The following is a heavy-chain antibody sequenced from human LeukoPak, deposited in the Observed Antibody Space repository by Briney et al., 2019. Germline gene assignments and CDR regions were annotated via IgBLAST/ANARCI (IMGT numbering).Heavy chain of an antibody. CDR1: GGTFSSYA. J-gene: IGHJ4*02. Sequence: GASVKVSCKASGGTFSSYAISWVRQAPGQGLEWMGGIIPIFGTANYAQKFQGRVTITTDESTSTAYMELSSLRSEDTAVYYCARDLLLPRDDYDFWSGGLDYWGQGTLVTVSS. V-gene: IGHV1-69*05. CDR3: ARDLLLPRDDYDFWSGGLDY. CDR2: IIPIFGTA. D-gene: IGHD3-3*01.